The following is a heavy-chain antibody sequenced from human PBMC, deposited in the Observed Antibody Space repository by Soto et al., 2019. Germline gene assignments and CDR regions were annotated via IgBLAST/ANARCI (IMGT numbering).Heavy chain of an antibody. CDR3: ARTRKYYYDSSGYYLSY. V-gene: IGHV1-69*13. D-gene: IGHD3-22*01. J-gene: IGHJ4*02. CDR1: GGTFSSYA. Sequence: SVKVSCKASGGTFSSYAISWVRQAPGQGLEWMGGIIPIFGTANYAQKFQGRATITADESTSTAYMELSSLRSEDTAVYYCARTRKYYYDSSGYYLSYWGQGTLVTVSS. CDR2: IIPIFGTA.